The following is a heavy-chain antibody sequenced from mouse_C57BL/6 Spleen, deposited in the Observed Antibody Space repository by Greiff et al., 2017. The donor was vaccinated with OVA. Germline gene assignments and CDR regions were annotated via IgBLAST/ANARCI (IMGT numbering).Heavy chain of an antibody. D-gene: IGHD1-1*01. J-gene: IGHJ1*03. V-gene: IGHV1-26*01. Sequence: EVQLQQSGPELVKPGASVKISCKASGYTFTDYYMNWVKQSHGKSLEWIGDINPNNGGTSYNQKFKGTATLTVDKSSSTAYMELRSLTSEDSAVYYCARRCYYGSSYLYFDVWGTGTTVTVSS. CDR1: GYTFTDYY. CDR2: INPNNGGT. CDR3: ARRCYYGSSYLYFDV.